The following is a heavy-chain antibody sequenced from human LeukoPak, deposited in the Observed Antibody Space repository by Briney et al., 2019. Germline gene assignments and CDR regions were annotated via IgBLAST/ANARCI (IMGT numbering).Heavy chain of an antibody. V-gene: IGHV3-9*01. CDR2: ISWNSGSI. D-gene: IGHD3-10*01. CDR3: ARARGAGPGGYWDY. CDR1: GFTFDDYA. J-gene: IGHJ4*02. Sequence: PTGGSLRLSCAASGFTFDDYAMHWVRQAPGKGLEWVSGISWNSGSIGYADSVKGRFTISKDNAKNSLYLQMNSLRAEDTAVYYCARARGAGPGGYWDYWGQGTLVTVSS.